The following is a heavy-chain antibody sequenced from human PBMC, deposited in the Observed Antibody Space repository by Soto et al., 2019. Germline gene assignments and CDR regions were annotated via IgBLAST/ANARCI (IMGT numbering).Heavy chain of an antibody. Sequence: WTWIRQHPQKGLEWIGHIYYSGSTYYNPSLKSRVTVSVDTSKNQFSLKLSSVTAADTAVYYCAREYYYDSSGFDYWAQGTLVTVSS. V-gene: IGHV4-31*02. J-gene: IGHJ4*02. D-gene: IGHD3-22*01. CDR2: IYYSGST. CDR3: AREYYYDSSGFDY.